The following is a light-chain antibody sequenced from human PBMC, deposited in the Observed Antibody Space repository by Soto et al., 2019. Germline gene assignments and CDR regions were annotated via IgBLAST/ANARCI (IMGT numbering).Light chain of an antibody. CDR2: VAS. CDR3: QKYRSVPFT. V-gene: IGKV1-27*01. CDR1: HGIGNY. Sequence: DVQMTQSPSSLSASVGDRVTITCRASHGIGNYLAWYQQKPGKVPKLLISVASSLQSGVPSRFSGSGSGTDFTITIGSLQSEDVGTYFCQKYRSVPFTFGPGTKVEIK. J-gene: IGKJ3*01.